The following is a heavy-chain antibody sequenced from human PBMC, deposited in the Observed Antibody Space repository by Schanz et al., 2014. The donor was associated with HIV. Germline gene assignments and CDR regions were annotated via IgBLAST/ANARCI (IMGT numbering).Heavy chain of an antibody. V-gene: IGHV3-23*01. CDR2: VRHDGGAT. CDR3: AKPEYDSRGNSQSHFDY. J-gene: IGHJ4*02. D-gene: IGHD3-22*01. CDR1: GFTFSDFS. Sequence: EVQLLDSGGGLVQPGGSLRLSCVASGFTFSDFSMNWVRRAPGKGLEWISAVRHDGGATYYADSVKGRFTISRDNSRNTLYLQMTTLRIDDTAVYYCAKPEYDSRGNSQSHFDYWGQGTLVTVSS.